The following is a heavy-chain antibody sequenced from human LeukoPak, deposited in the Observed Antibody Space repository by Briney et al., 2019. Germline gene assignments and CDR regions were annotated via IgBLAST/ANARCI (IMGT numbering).Heavy chain of an antibody. J-gene: IGHJ4*02. CDR2: IKQDGSEK. CDR3: ARARLGYSSGYTAY. V-gene: IGHV3-7*03. Sequence: PGGSLRLSCAAYGFIFSSYWMSWGRQAPGKGLEWVANIKQDGSEKYYVDSVKGRFTISRDNAKNSLYLQMNSLRAEDTAVYYCARARLGYSSGYTAYWGQGTLLTVSS. D-gene: IGHD6-19*01. CDR1: GFIFSSYW.